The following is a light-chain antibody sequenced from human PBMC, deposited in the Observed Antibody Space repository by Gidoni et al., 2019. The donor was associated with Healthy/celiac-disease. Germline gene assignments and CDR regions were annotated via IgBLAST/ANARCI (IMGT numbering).Light chain of an antibody. CDR3: QAWDSSTAV. J-gene: IGLJ1*01. CDR1: KLGDKY. CDR2: QTS. V-gene: IGLV3-1*01. Sequence: SYELPQPPSVSVSPGQTASITCTGDKLGDKYACWYQQKPGQSPVLVIYQTSKRPSGIPERFSGSNSGNTATLTISGTQAMDEADYYCQAWDSSTAVFGTGTKFTVL.